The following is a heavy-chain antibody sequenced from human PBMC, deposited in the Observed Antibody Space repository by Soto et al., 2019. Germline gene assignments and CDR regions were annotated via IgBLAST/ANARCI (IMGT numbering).Heavy chain of an antibody. D-gene: IGHD3-10*01. CDR2: IIPIFGTA. Sequence: QVQLVQSGAEVKKPGSSVKVSYKASGGTFSSYAISWVRQAPGQGLEWMGGIIPIFGTANYAQKFQGRVTITADESTSTAYMELSSLRSEDTAVYYCARGHGSGSYFRAYYYYGMDVWGQGTTVTVSS. V-gene: IGHV1-69*01. CDR1: GGTFSSYA. J-gene: IGHJ6*02. CDR3: ARGHGSGSYFRAYYYYGMDV.